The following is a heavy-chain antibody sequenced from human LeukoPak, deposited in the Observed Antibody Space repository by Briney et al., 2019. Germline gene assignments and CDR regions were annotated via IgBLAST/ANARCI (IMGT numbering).Heavy chain of an antibody. Sequence: SETLSLTCSVSGGSISSSGYYWGWIRQPPGKGLEWMGSISHSGDTYYNPSLKSRITISQDTSKNQFSLKLSSLTAADTTVYYCVRDGGNFDVDYWGQGTLVTVYS. V-gene: IGHV4-39*07. CDR2: ISHSGDT. D-gene: IGHD3-9*01. J-gene: IGHJ4*02. CDR3: VRDGGNFDVDY. CDR1: GGSISSSGYY.